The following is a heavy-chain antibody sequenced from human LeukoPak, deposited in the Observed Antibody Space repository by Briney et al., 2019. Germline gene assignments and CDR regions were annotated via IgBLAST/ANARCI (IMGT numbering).Heavy chain of an antibody. V-gene: IGHV4-38-2*02. CDR1: GYSISSGYY. CDR3: ARHRKLWFGPRGAFDI. J-gene: IGHJ3*02. CDR2: IYHSGST. Sequence: PSETLSLTCTVSGYSISSGYYWGWIRPPPGKGLEWIGSIYHSGSTYYNPSLKSRVTISVDTSKNQFSLKLSSVTAADTAVYYCARHRKLWFGPRGAFDIWGQGTMVTVSS. D-gene: IGHD3-10*01.